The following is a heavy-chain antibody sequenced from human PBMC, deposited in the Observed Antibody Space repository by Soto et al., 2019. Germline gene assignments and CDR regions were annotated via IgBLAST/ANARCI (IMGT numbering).Heavy chain of an antibody. V-gene: IGHV3-23*01. D-gene: IGHD2-21*01. CDR1: GFTFRNYA. CDR3: TRILWSSRRDALDI. CDR2: IGTSGTPT. Sequence: GGSLRLSCIASGFTFRNYAMAWVRQAPGEDLEWVSAIGTSGTPTLYADSVKSRFSISRDGSRNTVSLQMNSLGVEDTATYYCTRILWSSRRDALDIWGQGTTVTVSS. J-gene: IGHJ6*02.